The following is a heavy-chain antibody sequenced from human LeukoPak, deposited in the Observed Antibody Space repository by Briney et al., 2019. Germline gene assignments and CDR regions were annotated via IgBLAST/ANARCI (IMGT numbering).Heavy chain of an antibody. CDR2: ISGSGGST. J-gene: IGHJ6*03. V-gene: IGHV3-23*01. CDR1: GFTFSSYA. CDR3: ARAPYSSSSLDYYMDV. Sequence: PGGSLRLSCAASGFTFSSYAMSWVRQAPGKGLEWVSAISGSGGSTYYADSVKGRFTISRDNAKNSLYLQMNSLRAEDTAVYYCARAPYSSSSLDYYMDVWGKGTTVTVSS. D-gene: IGHD6-6*01.